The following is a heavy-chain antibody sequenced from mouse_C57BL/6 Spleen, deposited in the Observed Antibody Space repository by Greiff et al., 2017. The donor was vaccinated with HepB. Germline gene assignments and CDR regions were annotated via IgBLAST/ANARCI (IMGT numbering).Heavy chain of an antibody. CDR2: IWLDDDK. Sequence: QVTLKVSGPGILQPSQTLSLTCSFSGFSLSTFGMGVGWIRQPSGKGLEWLAHIWLDDDKYYNPALKSRLTLSTDTSKNQVFLKIANVDTADTATYYCARIDPLSTIVTVYFDYWGQGTTLTVSS. D-gene: IGHD2-5*01. V-gene: IGHV8-8*01. CDR3: ARIDPLSTIVTVYFDY. J-gene: IGHJ2*01. CDR1: GFSLSTFGMG.